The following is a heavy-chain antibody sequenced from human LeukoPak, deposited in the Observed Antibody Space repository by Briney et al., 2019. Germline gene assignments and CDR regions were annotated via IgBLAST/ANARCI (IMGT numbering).Heavy chain of an antibody. D-gene: IGHD6-19*01. V-gene: IGHV1-69*06. CDR2: IIPIFGTA. Sequence: SVKVSCKASGGIFSSYAISWVRQAPGQGLEWMGGIIPIFGTANYAQKFQGRVTITADKSTSTAYMELSSLRSEDTAVYYCARDSLGQQWLFYFDYWGQGTLVTVSS. CDR3: ARDSLGQQWLFYFDY. CDR1: GGIFSSYA. J-gene: IGHJ4*02.